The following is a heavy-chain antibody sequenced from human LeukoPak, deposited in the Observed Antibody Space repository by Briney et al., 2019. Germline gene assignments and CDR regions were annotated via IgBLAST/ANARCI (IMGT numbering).Heavy chain of an antibody. CDR1: GFTFSSYS. CDR3: AREGMWLQVYYFDY. V-gene: IGHV3-48*02. J-gene: IGHJ4*02. CDR2: ISSSSSTI. Sequence: GGSLRLSCAASGFTFSSYSMNWVRQAPGKGLEWVSYISSSSSTIYYADSVKGRFTISRDNAKNSLYLQMNSLRDEDTAVYYCAREGMWLQVYYFDYWGQGTLVTVSS. D-gene: IGHD5-24*01.